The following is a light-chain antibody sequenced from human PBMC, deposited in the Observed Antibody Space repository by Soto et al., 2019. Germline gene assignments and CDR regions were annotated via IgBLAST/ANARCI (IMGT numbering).Light chain of an antibody. CDR1: RILDTGQ. CDR2: VPF. V-gene: IGKV3-20*01. J-gene: IGKJ5*01. CDR3: QQYGDSPRT. Sequence: EIVLTQSPGTVSLSPGESATLACGAWRILDTGQLAVYQPKVGPASRLLSQVPFMRATGIPDRFSGRWSRTDFPRTIARLEPEDFAVYSCQQYGDSPRTFGPRTRQEIK.